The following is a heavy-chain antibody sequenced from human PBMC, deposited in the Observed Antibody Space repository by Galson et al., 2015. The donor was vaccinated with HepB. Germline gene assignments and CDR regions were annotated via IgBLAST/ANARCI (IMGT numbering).Heavy chain of an antibody. CDR1: GFTFSNAW. CDR2: IKSKTDGGTT. V-gene: IGHV3-15*01. Sequence: SLRLSCAASGFTFSNAWMSWVRQAPGKGLEWVGRIKSKTDGGTTDYAAPVKGRFTISRDDSKTTLYLQMNSLKTEDTAVYYCTTVKAYDFWSGYYANYYYYYMDVWGKGTTVTVSS. D-gene: IGHD3-3*01. CDR3: TTVKAYDFWSGYYANYYYYYMDV. J-gene: IGHJ6*03.